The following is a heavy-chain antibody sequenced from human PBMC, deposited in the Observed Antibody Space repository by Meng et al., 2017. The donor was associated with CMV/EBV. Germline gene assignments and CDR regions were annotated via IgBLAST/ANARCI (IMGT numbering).Heavy chain of an antibody. Sequence: QVPLQQWGGGLFKPSESLSLPCAGYGGSFSGYYWSWIRQPPGKGLEWIGEINHSGSTNYNPSLKSRVTISVDTSKNQFSLKLSSVTAADTAVYYCARGVGGWFDPWGQGTLVTVFS. CDR1: GGSFSGYY. CDR2: INHSGST. J-gene: IGHJ5*02. D-gene: IGHD1-26*01. CDR3: ARGVGGWFDP. V-gene: IGHV4-34*01.